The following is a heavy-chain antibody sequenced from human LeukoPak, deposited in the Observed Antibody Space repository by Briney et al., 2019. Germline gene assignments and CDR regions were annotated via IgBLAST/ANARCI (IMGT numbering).Heavy chain of an antibody. CDR2: INPNSGGT. V-gene: IGHV1-2*02. CDR1: GYTFTGYY. J-gene: IGHJ6*03. Sequence: ASVKVSCKSSGYTFTGYYMHWVRQAPGQGLEWMGWINPNSGGTNYAQKLQGRVTMTRDTSISTAYMELSRLRSDDTAVYYCARDSPEWEVNSSSLHYYMDVWGKGTTVTISS. D-gene: IGHD6-13*01. CDR3: ARDSPEWEVNSSSLHYYMDV.